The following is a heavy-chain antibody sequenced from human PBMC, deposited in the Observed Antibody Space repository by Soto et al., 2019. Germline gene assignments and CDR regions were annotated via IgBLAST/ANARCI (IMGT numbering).Heavy chain of an antibody. J-gene: IGHJ4*02. CDR3: AKTQYYYDSSGYYPQYYFDY. D-gene: IGHD3-22*01. CDR2: ISGSAGST. Sequence: GGTLRLSCAASGFTFSSYAMSWVRQAPGKGLEWVSAISGSAGSTYYADSVKGRFTISRDNSKDTLYLQMNSLRAEDTAVYYCAKTQYYYDSSGYYPQYYFDYWGQGTLVTVSA. V-gene: IGHV3-23*01. CDR1: GFTFSSYA.